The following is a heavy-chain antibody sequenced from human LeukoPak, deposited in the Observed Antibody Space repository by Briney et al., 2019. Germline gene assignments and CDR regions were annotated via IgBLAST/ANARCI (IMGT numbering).Heavy chain of an antibody. CDR1: GLTFSSYA. CDR2: ISGSGGST. D-gene: IGHD2-2*01. CDR3: AKDRGRITTCSTFDY. J-gene: IGHJ4*02. Sequence: GGSLRLSCVASGLTFSSYAMTWVRQAPGKGLEWVSAISGSGGSTYYADSVKGRFTISRDNSKNTLYLQMNSLRAEDTAVYYCAKDRGRITTCSTFDYWGQGTLVTVSS. V-gene: IGHV3-23*01.